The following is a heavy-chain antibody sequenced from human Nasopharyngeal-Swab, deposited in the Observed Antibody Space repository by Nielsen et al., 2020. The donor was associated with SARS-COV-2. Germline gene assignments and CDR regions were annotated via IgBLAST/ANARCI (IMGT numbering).Heavy chain of an antibody. J-gene: IGHJ3*02. CDR3: ANKRRGSASYYWDAFDI. CDR2: ISYDGSNK. V-gene: IGHV3-30*18. Sequence: GGSLRLSGAGLGFTCIFYGMHWVHPVPGKGLQRVAVISYDGSNKYYADSVKGRFTISRDNSKNTLYLQMNSLRAEDTALYYCANKRRGSASYYWDAFDIWGQGTMVTVSS. CDR1: GFTCIFYG. D-gene: IGHD3-10*01.